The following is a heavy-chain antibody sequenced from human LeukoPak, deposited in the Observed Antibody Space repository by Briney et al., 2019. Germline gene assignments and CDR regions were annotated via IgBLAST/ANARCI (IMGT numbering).Heavy chain of an antibody. J-gene: IGHJ4*02. CDR1: GGSISTYY. Sequence: SETLSLTCTVSGGSISTYYWSWIRQPAGKGLEWIGRIYSTGSTNYNPSLKSRVTMSVDTSKNQFSLKLSSVTAADTAVYYCARGPLLSSGYYYGYYWGQGTLVTVSS. D-gene: IGHD3-22*01. CDR3: ARGPLLSSGYYYGYY. CDR2: IYSTGST. V-gene: IGHV4-4*07.